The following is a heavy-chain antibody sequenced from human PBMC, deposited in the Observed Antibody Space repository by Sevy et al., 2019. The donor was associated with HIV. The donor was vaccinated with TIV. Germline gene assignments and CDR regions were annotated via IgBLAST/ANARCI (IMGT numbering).Heavy chain of an antibody. CDR2: MYYSGIT. J-gene: IGHJ5*02. D-gene: IGHD1-26*01. CDR3: ARMNYSASAPGSWFDP. Sequence: SETLSLTCTVSGGSISSYYWSWIRQPPGKGLEWFAYMYYSGITNYSPSLKSRLTISIDTSKNHFSLKLRSVTAADTAVYYCARMNYSASAPGSWFDPWGQGTLVTVSS. CDR1: GGSISSYY. V-gene: IGHV4-59*01.